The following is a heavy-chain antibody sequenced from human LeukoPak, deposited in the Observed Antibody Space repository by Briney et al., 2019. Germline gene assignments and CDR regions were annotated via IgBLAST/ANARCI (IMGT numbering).Heavy chain of an antibody. CDR1: GGSISIYY. D-gene: IGHD2-2*01. CDR2: IYTSGST. J-gene: IGHJ6*02. CDR3: ARVPAARGYYYGMDV. V-gene: IGHV4-4*07. Sequence: PSETLSLTCTVSGGSISIYYWSWIRQPAGKGLEWIGRIYTSGSTNYNPSLKSRVTMSVDTSKNQFSLKLSSVTAADTAVYYCARVPAARGYYYGMDVWGQGTTVTVSS.